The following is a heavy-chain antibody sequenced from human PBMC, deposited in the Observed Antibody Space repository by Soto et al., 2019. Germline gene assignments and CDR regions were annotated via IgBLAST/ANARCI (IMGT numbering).Heavy chain of an antibody. V-gene: IGHV1-69*13. CDR2: TIPMFATA. J-gene: IGHJ4*02. D-gene: IGHD6-19*01. CDR1: GCSFSNYI. Sequence: SVKVSCKASGCSFSNYIFAWVRQAPGQGLEWMGGTIPMFATAQYAQKLQGRVTITVDESTSTVYMDLTSLTSDDTAVYYCARGLFGQQWLVGFDTWGQGTLVTVSS. CDR3: ARGLFGQQWLVGFDT.